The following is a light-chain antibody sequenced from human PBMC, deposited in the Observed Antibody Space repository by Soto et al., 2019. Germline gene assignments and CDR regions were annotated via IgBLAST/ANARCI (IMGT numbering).Light chain of an antibody. Sequence: EIVLSQSLHTLSLSPGERATLSCRASQTVTRSYLAWYQHKAGQAPRLLISGISRRAPGIPDRFSGGGSGTDFTLTFSRLEPADFAVYFCQHYGTSLTFGQGTRLEI. CDR1: QTVTRSY. J-gene: IGKJ5*01. V-gene: IGKV3-20*01. CDR2: GIS. CDR3: QHYGTSLT.